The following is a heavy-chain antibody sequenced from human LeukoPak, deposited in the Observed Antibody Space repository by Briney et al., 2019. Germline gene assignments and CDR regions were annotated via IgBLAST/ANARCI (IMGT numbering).Heavy chain of an antibody. V-gene: IGHV4-34*01. CDR3: ARGRAYYYGSGPTYYYYIDV. Sequence: SETLSFTCAVYGGSFSGYSWSWIPQPPGQGLKWIGEINHSGSTNYNPSLKSRVTISVDTSKNQFSLKLTSVTAADTAVYYCARGRAYYYGSGPTYYYYIDVWGKGTTVTVSS. CDR1: GGSFSGYS. CDR2: INHSGST. D-gene: IGHD3-10*01. J-gene: IGHJ6*03.